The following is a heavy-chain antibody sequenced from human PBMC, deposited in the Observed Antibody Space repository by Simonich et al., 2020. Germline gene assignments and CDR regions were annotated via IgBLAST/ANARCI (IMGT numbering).Heavy chain of an antibody. D-gene: IGHD7-27*01. CDR3: ASGWDWGFSHMSDY. V-gene: IGHV1-2*06. CDR2: SNPNWGGT. J-gene: IGHJ4*02. Sequence: QVQLVQSGAEVKKPGASVKVSCKASGYTFTGYYMHRVRQAPGQGLEWLRRSNPNWGGTNYAQKFQGRVTMTRDTSIGTAYMELSRLRSDDTAVYYCASGWDWGFSHMSDYWGQGTLVTVSS. CDR1: GYTFTGYY.